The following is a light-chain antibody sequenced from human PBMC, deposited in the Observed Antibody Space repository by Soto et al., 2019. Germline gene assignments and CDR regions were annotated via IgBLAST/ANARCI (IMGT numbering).Light chain of an antibody. V-gene: IGKV3-11*01. CDR1: QTFRSH. J-gene: IGKJ5*01. CDR2: DAS. Sequence: EIVLTQSPATLSLSPGERATLSCRASQTFRSHLAWYQQKPGQAPRLLIYDASKRATGIPARFSGRGSGTDFTLTISSREPEDFAVYYCQQRSNWPPVSTFGQGTRLEIK. CDR3: QQRSNWPPVST.